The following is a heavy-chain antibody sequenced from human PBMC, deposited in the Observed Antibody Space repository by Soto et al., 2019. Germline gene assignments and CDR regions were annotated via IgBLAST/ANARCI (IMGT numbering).Heavy chain of an antibody. J-gene: IGHJ5*01. CDR3: VKNWGWFNT. CDR1: GFTFGTTG. V-gene: IGHV3-23*01. CDR2: IDGSGGST. D-gene: IGHD3-16*01. Sequence: QLLQSGGGLVQPGGSLTLSCAASGFTFGTTGMSWVRQAPGEGLEWVSTIDGSGGSTYYADSVKGRFTISRDNSRNTVDLDMNCYTGDHTALYYCVKNWGWFNTLGHGAQVTVSS.